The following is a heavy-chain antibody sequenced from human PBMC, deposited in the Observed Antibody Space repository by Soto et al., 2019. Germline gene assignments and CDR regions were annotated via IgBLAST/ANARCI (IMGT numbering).Heavy chain of an antibody. J-gene: IGHJ4*02. D-gene: IGHD2-8*01. CDR2: ISAYNGNT. CDR3: ARYGGRGTIESVGH. CDR1: GYTFTSYG. Sequence: GASVKVSCNASGYTFTSYGISWVRQAPGQGLEWMGWISAYNGNTNYAQKLQGRVTMTTETSTSTAYMELRSLRSDDTAVYYCARYGGRGTIESVGHWGQGTLVTVSS. V-gene: IGHV1-18*01.